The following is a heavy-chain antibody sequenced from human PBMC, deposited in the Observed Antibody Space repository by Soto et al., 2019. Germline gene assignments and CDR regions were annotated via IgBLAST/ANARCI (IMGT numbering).Heavy chain of an antibody. CDR3: AKAWNYDILTGYRDFFDY. CDR1: GFTFSIYA. V-gene: IGHV3-23*01. D-gene: IGHD3-9*01. CDR2: ISGSGGST. Sequence: PGGSLRLSCAASGFTFSIYAMRWVRQAPGKGLEWVSAISGSGGSTYYADSVKGRFTISRDNSKNTLYLQMNSLRAEDTAVYYCAKAWNYDILTGYRDFFDYWGQGTLVTVSS. J-gene: IGHJ4*02.